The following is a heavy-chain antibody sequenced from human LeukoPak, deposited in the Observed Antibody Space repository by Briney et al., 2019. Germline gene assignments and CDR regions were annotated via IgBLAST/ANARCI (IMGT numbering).Heavy chain of an antibody. D-gene: IGHD4-17*01. J-gene: IGHJ4*02. CDR1: GGSISSGGYS. CDR2: IYYSGST. CDR3: ARVNGDSPYYFDY. V-gene: IGHV4-30-4*07. Sequence: SETLSLTCAVSGGSISSGGYSWSWIRQPPGKGLEWIGYIYYSGSTYYNPSLKSRVTISVDTSKNQFSLKLSSVTAADTAVYYCARVNGDSPYYFDYWGQGTLVTVSS.